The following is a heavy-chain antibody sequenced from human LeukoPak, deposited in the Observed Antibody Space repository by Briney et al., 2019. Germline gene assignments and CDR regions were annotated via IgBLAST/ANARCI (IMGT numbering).Heavy chain of an antibody. J-gene: IGHJ4*02. D-gene: IGHD5-18*01. CDR3: ARGSGYSYGYVY. CDR2: IIPILGIA. CDR1: GGTFSSYA. V-gene: IGHV1-69*04. Sequence: SVKVSCKASGGTFSSYAISWVRQAPGQGLEWMGRIIPILGIANYAQKFQGRVTITADKSTSTAYMELRSLRSDDTAVYYCARGSGYSYGYVYWGQGTLVTVSS.